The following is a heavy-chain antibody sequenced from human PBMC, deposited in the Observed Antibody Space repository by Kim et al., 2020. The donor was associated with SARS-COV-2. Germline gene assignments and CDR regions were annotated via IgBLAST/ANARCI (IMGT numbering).Heavy chain of an antibody. J-gene: IGHJ6*02. Sequence: SVKVSCKASGGTFSSYAISWVRQAPGQGLEWMGRIIPIFGTANYAQKFQGRVTITADESTSTAYMELSSLRSEDTAVYYCARVGYSYGFDYYYGMDVWGQGNPVTVSS. V-gene: IGHV1-69*13. CDR3: ARVGYSYGFDYYYGMDV. D-gene: IGHD5-18*01. CDR2: IIPIFGTA. CDR1: GGTFSSYA.